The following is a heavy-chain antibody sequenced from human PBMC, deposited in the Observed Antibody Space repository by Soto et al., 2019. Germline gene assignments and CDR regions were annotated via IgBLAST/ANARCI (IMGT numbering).Heavy chain of an antibody. CDR1: GGTFSSYA. V-gene: IGHV1-69*12. Sequence: QVQLVQSGAEVKKPGSSVSVSCKASGGTFSSYAISWVRQAPGQGLEWMGGIIPIFGTANYAQKFQGRVTITGDESTNTAYMELSSLRSEDTAVYYCARGAAYYYDSSGYYPLDYWGQGTLVTVSS. J-gene: IGHJ4*02. CDR3: ARGAAYYYDSSGYYPLDY. D-gene: IGHD3-22*01. CDR2: IIPIFGTA.